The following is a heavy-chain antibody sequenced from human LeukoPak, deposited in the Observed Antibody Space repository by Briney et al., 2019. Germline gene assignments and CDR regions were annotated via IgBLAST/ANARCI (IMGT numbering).Heavy chain of an antibody. D-gene: IGHD3-22*01. CDR2: IIPIFGTA. CDR3: AKGATLMVVVIHYFDY. V-gene: IGHV1-69*06. J-gene: IGHJ4*02. Sequence: SVKVSCKASGGTFSSYAISWVRQAPGQGLEWMGGIIPIFGTANYAQKFQGRVTITADKSTSTAYMELSSLRAEDTAVYYCAKGATLMVVVIHYFDYWGQGTLVTVSS. CDR1: GGTFSSYA.